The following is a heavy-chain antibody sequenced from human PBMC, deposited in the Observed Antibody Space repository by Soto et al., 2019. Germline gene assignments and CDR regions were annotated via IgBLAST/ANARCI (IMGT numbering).Heavy chain of an antibody. Sequence: QVQLQESGPGLVRPSQTLSLTCTVSGGSISSGPYYWSWIRQHPGKGLEWIGNIYYSGRTKYNPSRESRVTMSVDTSKNQFSLRLTSLTAADTAVFYCARIYDYGDSAYFDYWGQGTLVTVSS. V-gene: IGHV4-31*03. D-gene: IGHD4-17*01. CDR3: ARIYDYGDSAYFDY. CDR1: GGSISSGPYY. J-gene: IGHJ4*02. CDR2: IYYSGRT.